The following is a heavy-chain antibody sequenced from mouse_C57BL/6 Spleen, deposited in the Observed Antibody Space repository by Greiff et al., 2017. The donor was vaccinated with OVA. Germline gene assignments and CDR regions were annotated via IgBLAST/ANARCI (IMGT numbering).Heavy chain of an antibody. V-gene: IGHV3-6*01. D-gene: IGHD4-1*01. CDR1: GYSITSGYY. CDR2: ISYDGSN. CDR3: ARDGDNWDYFDY. Sequence: EVQLKESGPGLVKPSQSLSLTCSVTGYSITSGYYWNWIRQFPGNKLEWMGYISYDGSNNYNPSLKNRISITRDTSKNQFFLKLNSVTTEDTATYYCARDGDNWDYFDYWGQGTTLTVSS. J-gene: IGHJ2*01.